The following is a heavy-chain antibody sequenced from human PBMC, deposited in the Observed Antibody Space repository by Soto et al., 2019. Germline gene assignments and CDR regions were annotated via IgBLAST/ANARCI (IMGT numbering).Heavy chain of an antibody. CDR2: ISRSGGGT. Sequence: PGGSLRLSCAASGFTFSSYAMSLVRQAPGKGLEWVSSISRSGGGTYYADSVKGRFTISRDKSKNTLYLQINSLRAEDTAVYYCGKGTRKEAAGTNGMDVLGQGTTVTVSS. V-gene: IGHV3-23*01. CDR1: GFTFSSYA. J-gene: IGHJ6*02. CDR3: GKGTRKEAAGTNGMDV. D-gene: IGHD6-13*01.